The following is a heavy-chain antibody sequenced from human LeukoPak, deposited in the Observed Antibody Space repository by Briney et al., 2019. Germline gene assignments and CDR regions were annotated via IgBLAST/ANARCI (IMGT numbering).Heavy chain of an antibody. CDR3: AKDMRAVAGPFDY. CDR1: GFTFDDYA. CDR2: ISWNSGSI. V-gene: IGHV3-9*01. Sequence: GGSLRLSCAASGFTFDDYAMHWVRQAPGKGLEWVSGISWNSGSIGYADSVKGRFTISRDNAKNSLYLQMNSLRAEDTALYYCAKDMRAVAGPFDYWGQGTLVTVSS. D-gene: IGHD6-19*01. J-gene: IGHJ4*02.